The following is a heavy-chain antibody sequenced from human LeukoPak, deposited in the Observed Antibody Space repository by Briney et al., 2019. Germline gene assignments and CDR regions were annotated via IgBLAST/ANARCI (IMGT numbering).Heavy chain of an antibody. CDR3: ARVRERITMIVVVIGWFDP. V-gene: IGHV4-61*02. CDR2: IYTSGST. D-gene: IGHD3-22*01. Sequence: SETLSLTCTVSGGSISSGSYYWSWIRQPAGKGLEWIGRIYTSGSTNYNPSLKSRVTISVDTSKNQFSLKLSSVTAADTAVYYCARVRERITMIVVVIGWFDPWGQGTLVTVSS. J-gene: IGHJ5*02. CDR1: GGSISSGSYY.